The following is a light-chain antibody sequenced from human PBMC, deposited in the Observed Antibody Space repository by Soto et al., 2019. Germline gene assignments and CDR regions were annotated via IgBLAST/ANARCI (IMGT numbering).Light chain of an antibody. CDR3: QQSYVTPLT. V-gene: IGKV1-39*01. CDR2: AAS. Sequence: DIQMTQSPPSLSASVGDRVTITCRASQTIDTFVNWYQQKPGRAPKLLIFAASTLHSGVPSRFSGSGSGTDFTLTITSLQPEDFATYYCQQSYVTPLTCGGGTKGDIK. CDR1: QTIDTF. J-gene: IGKJ4*01.